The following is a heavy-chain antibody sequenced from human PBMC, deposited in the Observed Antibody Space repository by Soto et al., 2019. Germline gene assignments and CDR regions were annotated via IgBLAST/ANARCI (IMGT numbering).Heavy chain of an antibody. V-gene: IGHV3-9*01. CDR1: GFTFDDYA. J-gene: IGHJ2*01. D-gene: IGHD2-15*01. Sequence: EVQLVESGGGLVQPGRSLRLSCAASGFTFDDYAMHWVRQAPGKGLEWVSGISWNSGSIGYADSVKGRVTISRDNAKNSLYLQMNSLRAEDTALYYCAKDRYCSGGSCLRYFDLWGRGTLVTVSS. CDR2: ISWNSGSI. CDR3: AKDRYCSGGSCLRYFDL.